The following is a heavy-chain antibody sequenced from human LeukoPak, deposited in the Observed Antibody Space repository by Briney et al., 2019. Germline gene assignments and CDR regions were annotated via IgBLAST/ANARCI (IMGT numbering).Heavy chain of an antibody. J-gene: IGHJ4*02. CDR3: ARDQYDFWSGHTRLFDY. D-gene: IGHD3-3*01. CDR1: GSTFSSYS. V-gene: IGHV3-48*01. Sequence: GGSLRLSCAASGSTFSSYSMNWVRQAPGKGLEWASYISSSSSTIYYADSVKGRFTISRDNAKNSLYLQMNSLRAEDTAVYYCARDQYDFWSGHTRLFDYWGQGTLVTVSS. CDR2: ISSSSSTI.